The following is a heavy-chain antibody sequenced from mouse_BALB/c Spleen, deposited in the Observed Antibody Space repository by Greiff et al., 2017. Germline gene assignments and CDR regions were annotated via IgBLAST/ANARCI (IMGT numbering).Heavy chain of an antibody. V-gene: IGHV1-87*01. CDR3: ARSNYRYDDGAWFAY. D-gene: IGHD2-14*01. CDR2: IYPGDGDT. CDR1: GYTFTSYW. Sequence: QVQLQQSGAELARPGASVKLSCKASGYTFTSYWMQWVKQRPGQGLEWIGAIYPGDGDTRYTQKFKGKATLTADKSSSTAYMQLSSLASEDSAVYYCARSNYRYDDGAWFAYWGQGTLVTVSA. J-gene: IGHJ3*01.